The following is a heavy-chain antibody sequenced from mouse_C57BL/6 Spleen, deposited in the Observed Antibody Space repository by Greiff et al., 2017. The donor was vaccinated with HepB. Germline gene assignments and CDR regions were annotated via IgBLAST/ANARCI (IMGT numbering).Heavy chain of an antibody. D-gene: IGHD1-1*01. CDR1: GYTFTDYE. V-gene: IGHV1-15*01. J-gene: IGHJ1*03. CDR2: IDPETGGT. Sequence: VKLMESGAELVRPGASVTLSCKASGYTFTDYEMHWVKQTPVHGLEWIGAIDPETGGTAYNQKFKGKVILTADNTSSTAYMELRSLTSEDSAVYYCTRTNYYGSGYGYIDVWGKGTTVTVSS. CDR3: TRTNYYGSGYGYIDV.